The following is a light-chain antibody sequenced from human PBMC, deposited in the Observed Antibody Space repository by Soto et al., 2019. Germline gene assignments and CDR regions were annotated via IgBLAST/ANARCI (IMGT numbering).Light chain of an antibody. Sequence: QSALTQPASVSGSPGLSIAISCTGTSSDVGGYNSVSWYQQHPGKAPKLMIYDFSNRPSGVSNRFSGSKSGNTASLAISGLQAKAEGDYYCSSYTTGGSDVVGTGTKVTVL. CDR1: SSDVGGYNS. J-gene: IGLJ1*01. CDR3: SSYTTGGSDV. CDR2: DFS. V-gene: IGLV2-14*01.